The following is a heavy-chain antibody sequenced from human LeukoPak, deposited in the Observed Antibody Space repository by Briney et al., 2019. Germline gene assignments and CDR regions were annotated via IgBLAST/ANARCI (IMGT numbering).Heavy chain of an antibody. CDR3: AKSSYYDASGYYREYYFDS. CDR1: GFTFSSYA. Sequence: GGSLRLSCAASGFTFSSYAMSWVRQAPGKGLEWVSSISGSGGSTHYVDSVKGRFTISRDKTKNTLYLQMNSLRAEDTAVYYCAKSSYYDASGYYREYYFDSWGQGTLVTVSS. J-gene: IGHJ4*02. CDR2: ISGSGGST. V-gene: IGHV3-23*01. D-gene: IGHD3-22*01.